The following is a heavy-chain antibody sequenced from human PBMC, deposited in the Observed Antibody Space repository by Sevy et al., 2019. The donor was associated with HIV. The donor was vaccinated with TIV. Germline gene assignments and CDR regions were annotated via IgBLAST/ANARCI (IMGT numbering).Heavy chain of an antibody. J-gene: IGHJ6*02. CDR2: IKQDGSEK. CDR3: ASALWVRGGFGESYLYYYYYGMDV. Sequence: GGSLRLSCAASGFTFSSYWMSWVRQAPGKGLEWVANIKQDGSEKYYVDSVKGRFTISRDNAKNSLYLQMNSLRAEDTAVYYCASALWVRGGFGESYLYYYYYGMDVWGQGTTVTVSS. V-gene: IGHV3-7*01. D-gene: IGHD3-10*01. CDR1: GFTFSSYW.